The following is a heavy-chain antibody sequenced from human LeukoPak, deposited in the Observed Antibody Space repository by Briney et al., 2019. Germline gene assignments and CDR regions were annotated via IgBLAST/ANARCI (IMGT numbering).Heavy chain of an antibody. CDR2: ISYDGSNK. V-gene: IGHV3-30*18. J-gene: IGHJ4*02. CDR3: AKVPYHYYGSGSYFDY. D-gene: IGHD3-10*01. Sequence: GGSLRLSCAASGFTFSSYGMHWVRQAPGKGLEWVAVISYDGSNKYYADSVKGRFTISRDNSKNTLYLQMNSLRAEDTAVYYCAKVPYHYYGSGSYFDYWGQGTLVTVSS. CDR1: GFTFSSYG.